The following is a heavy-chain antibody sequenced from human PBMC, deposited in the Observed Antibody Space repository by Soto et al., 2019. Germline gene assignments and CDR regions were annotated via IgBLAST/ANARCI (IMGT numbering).Heavy chain of an antibody. CDR1: SGSISSSNW. CDR3: ARDRILELRHYYYYMDV. CDR2: IYHSGST. D-gene: IGHD1-7*01. Sequence: SETLSLTCAVSSGSISSSNWWSWVRQPPGKGLEWIGEIYHSGSTNYNPSLKSRVTISVDKSKNQFSLKLSSVTAADTAVYYCARDRILELRHYYYYMDVWGKGTTVTVSS. J-gene: IGHJ6*03. V-gene: IGHV4-4*02.